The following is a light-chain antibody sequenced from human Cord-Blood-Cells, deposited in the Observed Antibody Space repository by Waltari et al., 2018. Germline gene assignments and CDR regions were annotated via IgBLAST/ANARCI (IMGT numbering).Light chain of an antibody. J-gene: IGKJ2*01. CDR1: QDISNY. V-gene: IGKV1-33*01. CDR2: DAS. Sequence: DIPMTQSPSSLSASVGDRVTITCQASQDISNYLNWYQQKPGKAPKLLIYDASNLETGVPSRFSGSGSGTDFTFTISSLQPEDIATYYCQQYDNLPPLMYTFGQGTKLEIK. CDR3: QQYDNLPPLMYT.